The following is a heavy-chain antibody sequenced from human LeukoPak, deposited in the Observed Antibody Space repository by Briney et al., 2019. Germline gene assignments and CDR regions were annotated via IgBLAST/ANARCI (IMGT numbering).Heavy chain of an antibody. V-gene: IGHV1-8*01. CDR2: MNPNSGNT. CDR3: ARSITMIVVALGY. D-gene: IGHD3-22*01. Sequence: ASVKVSCKASGYTLTSYDINWVRQATGQGLEWMGWMNPNSGNTGYAQKFQGRVTMTRNTSISTAYMELSSLRSEDTAVYYCARSITMIVVALGYWGQGTLVTVSS. CDR1: GYTLTSYD. J-gene: IGHJ4*02.